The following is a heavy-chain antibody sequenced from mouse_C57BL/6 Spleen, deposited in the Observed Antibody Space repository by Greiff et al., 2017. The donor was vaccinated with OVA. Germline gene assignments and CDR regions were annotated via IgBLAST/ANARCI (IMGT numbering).Heavy chain of an antibody. CDR3: ARHYYGSSYDWYFDV. Sequence: QVQLQQSDAELVKPGASVKISCKVSGYTFTDHTIHWMKQRPEQGLEWIGYIYPRDGSTKYNEKFKGKATLTADKSSSTAYMQLNSLTSEDSAVYCCARHYYGSSYDWYFDVWGTGTTVTVSS. CDR2: IYPRDGST. J-gene: IGHJ1*03. D-gene: IGHD1-1*01. V-gene: IGHV1-78*01. CDR1: GYTFTDHT.